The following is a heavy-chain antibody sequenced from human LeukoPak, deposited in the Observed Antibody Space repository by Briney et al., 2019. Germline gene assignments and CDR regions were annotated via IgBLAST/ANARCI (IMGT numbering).Heavy chain of an antibody. J-gene: IGHJ5*02. CDR3: ARDFGSENWFDP. V-gene: IGHV3-21*01. D-gene: IGHD3-10*01. Sequence: GGSLRLSWAASGFTFSSYSMNWVRQAPGKGLEWVSSISSSSSYIYYAASVKGRFTISRDNAKNSLYLQMNSLRAEDTAVYYCARDFGSENWFDPWGREPWSPSPQ. CDR2: ISSSSSYI. CDR1: GFTFSSYS.